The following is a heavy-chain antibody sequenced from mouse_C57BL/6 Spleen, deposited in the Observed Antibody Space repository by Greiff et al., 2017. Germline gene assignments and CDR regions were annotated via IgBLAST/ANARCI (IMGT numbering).Heavy chain of an antibody. Sequence: QVQLQQPGAELVKPGASVKLSCKASGYTFTSYWMHWVKQRPGQGLEWIGMIHPNSGSTNYNEKFKSKATLTVDKSSSTAYMQLSSLTSEDSAVYYCARSRSGITTVVATDYAMDYWGQGTSVTVSS. CDR3: ARSRSGITTVVATDYAMDY. J-gene: IGHJ4*01. D-gene: IGHD1-1*01. CDR1: GYTFTSYW. V-gene: IGHV1-64*01. CDR2: IHPNSGST.